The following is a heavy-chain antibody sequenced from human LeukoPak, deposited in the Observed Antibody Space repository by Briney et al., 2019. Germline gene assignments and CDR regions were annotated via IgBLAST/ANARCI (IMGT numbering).Heavy chain of an antibody. CDR1: GGSISSYY. J-gene: IGHJ4*02. CDR3: ARRSSWNYVIDY. D-gene: IGHD1-7*01. CDR2: IYYSGST. V-gene: IGHV4-59*04. Sequence: SETLSLTCTVSGGSISSYYWSWIRQPPGKGLEWIGYIYYSGSTYYNPSLKGRVTISVDTSKNQFSLKLSSVTAADTAVYFCARRSSWNYVIDYWGQGTLVTVSS.